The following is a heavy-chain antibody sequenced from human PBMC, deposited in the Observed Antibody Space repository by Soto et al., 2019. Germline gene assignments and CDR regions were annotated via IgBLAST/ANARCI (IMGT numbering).Heavy chain of an antibody. CDR3: ARMARGLAARLLSQMDV. CDR2: ISSSSSYI. V-gene: IGHV3-21*01. Sequence: GGSLRLSCAASGFTFSSYSMNWVRQAPGKGLEWVSSISSSSSYIYYADSVKGRFTISRDNAKNSLYLQMNSLRAEDTAVYYCARMARGLAARLLSQMDVWGKGTTVTVSS. D-gene: IGHD6-6*01. J-gene: IGHJ6*04. CDR1: GFTFSSYS.